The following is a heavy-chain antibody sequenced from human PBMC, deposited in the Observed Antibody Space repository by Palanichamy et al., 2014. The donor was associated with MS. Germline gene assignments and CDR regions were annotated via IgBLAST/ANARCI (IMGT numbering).Heavy chain of an antibody. CDR3: ARIPSQTDHFWYGMDV. D-gene: IGHD3-3*02. CDR2: ISSSGDRT. V-gene: IGHV3-23*01. CDR1: GFTFSSYA. J-gene: IGHJ6*02. Sequence: EVQLLESGGGLVXPGGSLRLSCAVSGFTFSSYAMSWVRQTTGRGLESVSTISSSGDRTYYRNSVKGRFTVSRDNFRNTLYLEAHSLRAEDTALYYCARIPSQTDHFWYGMDVWGPGTTVTVTS.